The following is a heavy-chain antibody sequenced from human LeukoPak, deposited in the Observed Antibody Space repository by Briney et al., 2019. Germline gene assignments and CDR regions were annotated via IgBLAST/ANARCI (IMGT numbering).Heavy chain of an antibody. V-gene: IGHV1-18*01. CDR2: ISAYNGNT. CDR3: ARVLRFLEEDDYYMDV. CDR1: RYTFTSYG. D-gene: IGHD3-3*01. Sequence: ASVKVSCKASRYTFTSYGISWVRQAPGQGLEWMGWISAYNGNTNYAQKLQGRVTMTTDTSTSTAYMELRSLRSDDTAVYYCARVLRFLEEDDYYMDVWGKGTTVTVSS. J-gene: IGHJ6*03.